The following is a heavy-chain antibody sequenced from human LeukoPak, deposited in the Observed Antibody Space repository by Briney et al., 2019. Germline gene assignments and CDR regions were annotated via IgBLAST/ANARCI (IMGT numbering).Heavy chain of an antibody. V-gene: IGHV3-48*03. CDR1: GFTFSGYD. D-gene: IGHD6-19*01. J-gene: IGHJ4*02. Sequence: GGSLRLSCAASGFTFSGYDMDWVRQAPGKGLEWISYISTSGNTIYYADSVKGRFTISRDNAQSSLHLQMNRLRAEDTAIYYCARDLTVAGPIDCWGQGTLVTVSS. CDR2: ISTSGNTI. CDR3: ARDLTVAGPIDC.